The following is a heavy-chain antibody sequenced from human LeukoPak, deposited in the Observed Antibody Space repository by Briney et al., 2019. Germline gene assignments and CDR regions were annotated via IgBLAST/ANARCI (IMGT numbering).Heavy chain of an antibody. V-gene: IGHV3-30*18. Sequence: SLTLSCAASGFTFSSYGMHWVRQAPGKGLEWVAVISYDGSNKYYADSVKGRFTISRDNSKNTLYLQMNSLRAEDTAVYYCAKGQSSSCYGWFDPWGQGTLVTVSS. CDR1: GFTFSSYG. CDR2: ISYDGSNK. J-gene: IGHJ5*02. D-gene: IGHD6-13*01. CDR3: AKGQSSSCYGWFDP.